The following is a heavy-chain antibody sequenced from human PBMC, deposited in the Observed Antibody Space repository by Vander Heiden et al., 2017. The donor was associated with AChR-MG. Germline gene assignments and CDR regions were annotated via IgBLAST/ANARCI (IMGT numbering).Heavy chain of an antibody. V-gene: IGHV1-69*06. Sequence: QVQLVQSGAEVKKLGSSVKVSCEASGGTFSSYAISWVRQAPGKGLEWVGAIIPIFGTANYAQKFKGRVTITADKSTSTAYMELSSLRSEDTAVYYCARSQGRTVIDEVFDYWGQGTLVTVSS. CDR2: IIPIFGTA. J-gene: IGHJ4*02. D-gene: IGHD4-17*01. CDR1: GGTFSSYA. CDR3: ARSQGRTVIDEVFDY.